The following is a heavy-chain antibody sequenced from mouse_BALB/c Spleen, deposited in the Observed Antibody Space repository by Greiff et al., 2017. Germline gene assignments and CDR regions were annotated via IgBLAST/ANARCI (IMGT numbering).Heavy chain of an antibody. J-gene: IGHJ2*01. CDR1: GFNIKDTY. CDR3: ARGTTVVVYYFDY. Sequence: EVQLQQSGAELVKPGASVKLSCTASGFNIKDTYMHWVKQRPEQGLEWIGRIDPANGNTKYDPKFQGKATITADTSSNTAYLQLSSLTSEDTAVYYCARGTTVVVYYFDYWGQGTTLTVSS. D-gene: IGHD1-1*01. V-gene: IGHV14-3*02. CDR2: IDPANGNT.